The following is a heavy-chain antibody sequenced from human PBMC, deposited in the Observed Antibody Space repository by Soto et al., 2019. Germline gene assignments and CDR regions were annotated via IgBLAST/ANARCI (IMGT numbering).Heavy chain of an antibody. V-gene: IGHV3-11*01. Sequence: GGSLRLSCAASGFTFSDYYMSWIRQAPGKGLEWVSYISSSGSTIYYADSVKGRFTISRDNAKNSLYLQMNSLRAEDTAVYYCAGVIAVATRGGYYYYYMDVWGKGTTVTVSS. CDR3: AGVIAVATRGGYYYYYMDV. CDR2: ISSSGSTI. CDR1: GFTFSDYY. D-gene: IGHD6-19*01. J-gene: IGHJ6*03.